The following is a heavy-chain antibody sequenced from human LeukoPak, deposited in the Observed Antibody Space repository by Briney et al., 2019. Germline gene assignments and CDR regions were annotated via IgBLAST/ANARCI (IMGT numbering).Heavy chain of an antibody. Sequence: GGSLRLSCAASGFTFSSYGMSWVRQAPGKGLEWVSAISGSGSSTYYADSVKGRFTISRDNSKNTLYLQMNSLRAEDTAVYYCANTDDMITFGGPSYWGQGTLVTVSS. CDR1: GFTFSSYG. CDR2: ISGSGSST. J-gene: IGHJ4*02. D-gene: IGHD3-16*01. V-gene: IGHV3-23*01. CDR3: ANTDDMITFGGPSY.